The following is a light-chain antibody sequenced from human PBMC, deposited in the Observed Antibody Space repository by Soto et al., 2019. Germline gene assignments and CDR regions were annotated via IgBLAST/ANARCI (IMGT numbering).Light chain of an antibody. CDR3: KQYGILPRT. Sequence: VKHSPGTLSLSQRERATISCRASQSVSSSYLAWYQQKPGQAPRLLIYGASSRATGIPGRFSGSGSGTDFTLTISRLEPEDFAGYYCKQYGILPRTFGQGAKVDNK. CDR1: QSVSSSY. J-gene: IGKJ1*01. CDR2: GAS. V-gene: IGKV3-20*01.